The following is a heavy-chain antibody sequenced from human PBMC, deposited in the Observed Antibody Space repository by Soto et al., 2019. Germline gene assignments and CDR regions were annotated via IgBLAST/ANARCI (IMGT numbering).Heavy chain of an antibody. D-gene: IGHD2-21*01. V-gene: IGHV3-33*01. J-gene: IGHJ6*02. Sequence: QVQLVESGGGVVQPGRSLRLSCAASGFTFNNYGMHWVRQAPGKWLEWVAVIWNDGNGYYYGNSVKGRFTISRDNSKNTLYLQMSSMRAEDTAVYYCARRQIAPPTRGSASARGGMDVGGQGTTFTVSS. CDR3: ARRQIAPPTRGSASARGGMDV. CDR2: IWNDGNGY. CDR1: GFTFNNYG.